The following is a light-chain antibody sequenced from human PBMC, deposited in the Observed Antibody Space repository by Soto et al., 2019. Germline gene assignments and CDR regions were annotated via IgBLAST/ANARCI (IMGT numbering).Light chain of an antibody. CDR1: SGHSSYA. CDR3: QTWGTGILV. V-gene: IGLV4-69*01. J-gene: IGLJ2*01. Sequence: QSVLTQSPSASASLGASVKLTCTQSSGHSSYAIAWHQQQPEKGPRYLMKLNSDGSHSKGDGIPDRFSGSSSGAERYLTISSLQSEDEADYYCQTWGTGILVFGGGTKVTVL. CDR2: LNSDGSH.